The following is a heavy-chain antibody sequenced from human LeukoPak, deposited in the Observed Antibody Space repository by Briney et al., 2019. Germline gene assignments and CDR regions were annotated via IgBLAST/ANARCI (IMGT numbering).Heavy chain of an antibody. CDR3: ARERLAAAGPQDY. CDR2: INPNSGGT. Sequence: ASVKVSCKASGYTFTAYHMHWVRQAPGQGLEWMGWINPNSGGTNYAQKFQGRVTMTRDTSISTAYMELSRLTSDDTAVYYCARERLAAAGPQDYWGQGTLVTVSS. D-gene: IGHD6-13*01. CDR1: GYTFTAYH. J-gene: IGHJ4*02. V-gene: IGHV1-2*02.